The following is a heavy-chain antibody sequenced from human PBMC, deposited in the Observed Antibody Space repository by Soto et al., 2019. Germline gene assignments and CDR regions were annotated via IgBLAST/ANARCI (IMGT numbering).Heavy chain of an antibody. Sequence: SQTLSLTCAISGDSVSSNSASWNWIRQSPSRGLEWLGRTYYRSKWNNDYALSVKSRITINPDTSKNQFSLHLNSVTPEDTAVYYSARDPAGYCTATYCYKTWFDPWGQGNLVTVSS. CDR2: TYYRSKWNN. CDR3: ARDPAGYCTATYCYKTWFDP. V-gene: IGHV6-1*01. D-gene: IGHD2-8*02. CDR1: GDSVSSNSAS. J-gene: IGHJ5*02.